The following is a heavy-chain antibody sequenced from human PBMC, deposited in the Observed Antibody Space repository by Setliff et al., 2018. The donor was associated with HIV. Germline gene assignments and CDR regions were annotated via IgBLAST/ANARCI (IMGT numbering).Heavy chain of an antibody. J-gene: IGHJ4*02. V-gene: IGHV3-30*02. CDR1: GFTFISYG. CDR2: IRYDGSNK. CDR3: AKEASHYYDSSGYPEGPNFDY. D-gene: IGHD3-22*01. Sequence: PGGSLRLSCAASGFTFISYGMYWVRQAPGKGLEWVAFIRYDGSNKYYADSVKGRFTISRDNSKNTLYLQMNSLRAEDTAVYYCAKEASHYYDSSGYPEGPNFDYWGQGTLVTVSS.